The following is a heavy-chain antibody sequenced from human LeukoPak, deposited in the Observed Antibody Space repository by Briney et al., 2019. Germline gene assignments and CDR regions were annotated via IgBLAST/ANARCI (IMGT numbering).Heavy chain of an antibody. J-gene: IGHJ4*02. CDR3: ARDLGIAVAGQFDY. CDR1: GYTFSSYG. Sequence: ASVKVSCKASGYTFSSYGIIWVRQAPRQALEWMGWISAYNGNTNYAQNLQGRVSMTTDTSTSTAYMELRSLRSDDTAVYYCARDLGIAVAGQFDYWGQGTLVTVSS. V-gene: IGHV1-18*01. D-gene: IGHD6-19*01. CDR2: ISAYNGNT.